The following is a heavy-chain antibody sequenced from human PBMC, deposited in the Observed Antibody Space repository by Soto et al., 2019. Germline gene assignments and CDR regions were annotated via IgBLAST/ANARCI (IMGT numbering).Heavy chain of an antibody. Sequence: QVQLVQSGAEVKKPGASVKVSCKASGYTFTNFGISWVRQAPGQGLEWMGWISAYNGNTNNAQKFQGRVTMTTDTITSTADMEGRGLRFDHTAVYYGARGGTPIDYWGQGTLVTVSS. J-gene: IGHJ4*02. V-gene: IGHV1-18*01. CDR2: ISAYNGNT. D-gene: IGHD3-16*01. CDR3: ARGGTPIDY. CDR1: GYTFTNFG.